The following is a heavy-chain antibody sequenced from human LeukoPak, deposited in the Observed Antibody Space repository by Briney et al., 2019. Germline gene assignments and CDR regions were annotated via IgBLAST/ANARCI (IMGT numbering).Heavy chain of an antibody. V-gene: IGHV3-23*01. Sequence: GGSLRLSCAASGFTFTSYAMSWVRQVSGKGLEWVSVISGSGGNTYYADSVKGRFTISRDNSKNTLYLQMNSLRAEDTAVYYCAELGITMIGGVWGKGTTVTISS. J-gene: IGHJ6*04. CDR3: AELGITMIGGV. CDR2: ISGSGGNT. D-gene: IGHD3-10*02. CDR1: GFTFTSYA.